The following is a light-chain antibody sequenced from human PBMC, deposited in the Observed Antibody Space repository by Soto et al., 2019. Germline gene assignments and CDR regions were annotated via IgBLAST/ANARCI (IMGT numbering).Light chain of an antibody. V-gene: IGLV2-14*03. CDR2: DVN. Sequence: QSALTQPASVSGSPGQSIAISCTGTSSDIGAYAYVSWYQQHPGKIPKLIVFDVNYRPSGVSSRFSGSKSGNTASLTISGLQAEDEADYYCSSYTRGSSVIFGGGTKVTVL. CDR1: SSDIGAYAY. J-gene: IGLJ2*01. CDR3: SSYTRGSSVI.